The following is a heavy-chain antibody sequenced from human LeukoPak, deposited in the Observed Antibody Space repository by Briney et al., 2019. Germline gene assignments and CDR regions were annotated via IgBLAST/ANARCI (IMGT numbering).Heavy chain of an antibody. CDR2: INHSGST. D-gene: IGHD6-13*01. CDR1: GGSFSGYY. CDR3: ARGVISSWYYYYYYYMDV. V-gene: IGHV4-34*01. Sequence: PSETLSLTCAVYGGSFSGYYWSWIRQPPGKGLEWIGEINHSGSTNYNPSLKSRVTISVDTSKNQFSLKLSSVTAADTAVYYCARGVISSWYYYYYYYMDVWGKGTTVTISS. J-gene: IGHJ6*03.